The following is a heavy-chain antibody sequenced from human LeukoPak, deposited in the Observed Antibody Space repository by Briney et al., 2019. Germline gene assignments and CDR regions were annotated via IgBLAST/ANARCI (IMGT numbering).Heavy chain of an antibody. CDR1: GGTFSSYA. V-gene: IGHV1-69*04. J-gene: IGHJ4*02. CDR2: IIPILGIA. D-gene: IGHD4-17*01. Sequence: SVKVSCKASGGTFSSYAISWVRQAPGQGLEWMGRIIPILGIANYAQKFQGRVTIIADKSTSTAYMELSSLRSEDTAVYYCARGDPGDAFDYWGQGTLVTVSS. CDR3: ARGDPGDAFDY.